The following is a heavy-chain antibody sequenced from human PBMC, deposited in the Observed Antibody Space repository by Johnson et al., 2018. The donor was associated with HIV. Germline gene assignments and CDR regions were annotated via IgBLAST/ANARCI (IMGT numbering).Heavy chain of an antibody. Sequence: VLLVESGGALVKPGGSLRLSCAASGFTFNDAWMNWVRQVPGKGLEWVGRIKSNTDGGTTDYAVPVKGRFTISRDDSKNMMSLQMNNLRAEDTGVYYCTTEGDAFDIWGQGTMVTVSS. CDR2: IKSNTDGGTT. J-gene: IGHJ3*02. V-gene: IGHV3-15*02. CDR1: GFTFNDAW. CDR3: TTEGDAFDI.